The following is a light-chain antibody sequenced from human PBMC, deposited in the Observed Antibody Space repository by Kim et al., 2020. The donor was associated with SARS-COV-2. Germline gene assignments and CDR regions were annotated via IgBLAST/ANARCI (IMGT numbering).Light chain of an antibody. V-gene: IGKV3-20*01. Sequence: EIVLTQSPGTLSLSTGERATLSCRASQNISPPSLAWYQQKPGQAPRLLIYGASSRATGIPDRFSGSGSGTDFTLTISRLEPEDFAVYHCQQYGSSPPTFGQGAKLEIK. CDR2: GAS. J-gene: IGKJ2*01. CDR1: QNISPPS. CDR3: QQYGSSPPT.